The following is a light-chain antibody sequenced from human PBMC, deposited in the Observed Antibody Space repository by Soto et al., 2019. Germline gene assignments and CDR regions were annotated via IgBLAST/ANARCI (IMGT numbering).Light chain of an antibody. J-gene: IGKJ2*01. CDR2: GAA. V-gene: IGKV3-20*01. CDR1: QSVTSSN. CDR3: RQYGGSYT. Sequence: EIVLTQSPGTLSLSPGERATLSCRASQSVTSSNLVWDQQKPGQAPRLLIYGAASRATGIPDRCSGRGSGTDFTLAILGLEPEDFAGYYCRQYGGSYTFGPGTKLEIK.